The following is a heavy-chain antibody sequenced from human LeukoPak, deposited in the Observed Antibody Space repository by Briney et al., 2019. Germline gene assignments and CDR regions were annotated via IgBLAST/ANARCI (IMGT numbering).Heavy chain of an antibody. CDR1: GGSISSNSYY. V-gene: IGHV4-39*07. CDR3: ARPYFYYMDV. Sequence: SETLSLTCAVSGGSISSNSYYWGWIRQPPGKGLEWTGSIYYSGSTYYNPSLKSRVTISVDKSTDHFSLRLTSVTAADTAVYYCARPYFYYMDVWGKGTTVTVSS. CDR2: IYYSGST. J-gene: IGHJ6*03.